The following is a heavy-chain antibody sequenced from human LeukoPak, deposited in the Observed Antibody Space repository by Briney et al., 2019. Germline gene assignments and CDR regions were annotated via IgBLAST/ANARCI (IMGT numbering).Heavy chain of an antibody. CDR3: ARDFHSRRYCDW. Sequence: PGGSLRLSCAASGFTFSRYTMHWVRQAPGKGLEWVAFISYDGSNKYYADSVKGRFTISRDNSQNTLYLQMVSLRPDDTAMYYCARDFHSRRYCDWWGQGTLVTVSS. CDR2: ISYDGSNK. V-gene: IGHV3-30*04. CDR1: GFTFSRYT. J-gene: IGHJ4*02. D-gene: IGHD2-15*01.